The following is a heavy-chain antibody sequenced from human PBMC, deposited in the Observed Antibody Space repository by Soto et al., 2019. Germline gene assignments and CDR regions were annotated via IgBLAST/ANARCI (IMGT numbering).Heavy chain of an antibody. V-gene: IGHV1-46*01. J-gene: IGHJ6*02. D-gene: IGHD4-4*01. CDR2: INPDGGGT. CDR3: AVGRNFLSMDV. CDR1: GYTFTSYY. Sequence: QVQLVQSGAEVKKPGASVKVSCKASGYTFTSYYMHWVRLAPGQGLEWMGIINPDGGGTSYAQQFQGRVIMTRDTSTNTVYMEISRLRAEDTAVEYCAVGRNFLSMDVWGQGTTVTVSS.